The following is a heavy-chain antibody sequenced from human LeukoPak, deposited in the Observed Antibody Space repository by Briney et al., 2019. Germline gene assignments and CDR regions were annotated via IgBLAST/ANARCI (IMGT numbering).Heavy chain of an antibody. Sequence: GGSVKVSCKASGYTFTGYYMHWVRQAPGQGLEWMGWINPNSGGTNYAQKFQGRVTMTRDTSISTAYMELSRLRSDDTAVYYCARDHSWVRAQDPWGQGTLVTVSS. D-gene: IGHD3-10*01. CDR1: GYTFTGYY. J-gene: IGHJ5*02. CDR3: ARDHSWVRAQDP. V-gene: IGHV1-2*02. CDR2: INPNSGGT.